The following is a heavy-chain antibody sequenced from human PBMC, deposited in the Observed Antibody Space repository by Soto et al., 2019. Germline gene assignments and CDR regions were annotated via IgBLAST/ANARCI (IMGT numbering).Heavy chain of an antibody. Sequence: QMQLVQSGPEVKKPGTSVKVSCKASGFTFTTSAVLWMRQARGQRLEWIGWIVVGSGDTNYAQKFQERVTITRNMSAITVYMELSTLRSEETAVYYCAAVHPWLLGDWYFDLWGRGTLISVSS. J-gene: IGHJ2*01. CDR2: IVVGSGDT. CDR1: GFTFTTSA. V-gene: IGHV1-58*01. D-gene: IGHD3-22*01. CDR3: AAVHPWLLGDWYFDL.